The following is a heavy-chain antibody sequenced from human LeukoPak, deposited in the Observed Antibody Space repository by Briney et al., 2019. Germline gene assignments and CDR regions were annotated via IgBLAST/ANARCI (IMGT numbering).Heavy chain of an antibody. CDR2: IYHSGST. CDR3: ARAPSYYDSSGYLAARWFDP. Sequence: SETLSLTCAVSGGSISSGGYSWSWIRQPPGKGLEWIGYIYHSGSTYYNPSLKSRVTISVDRSKNQFSLKLSSVTAADTAVYYCARAPSYYDSSGYLAARWFDPWGQGTLVTVSS. D-gene: IGHD3-22*01. CDR1: GGSISSGGYS. J-gene: IGHJ5*02. V-gene: IGHV4-30-2*01.